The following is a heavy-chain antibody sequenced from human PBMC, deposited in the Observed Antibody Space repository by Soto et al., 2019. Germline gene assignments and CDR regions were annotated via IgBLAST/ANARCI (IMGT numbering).Heavy chain of an antibody. CDR3: ARGVDGYSYGLYNWFDP. Sequence: QVQLQESGPGLVKPSQTLSLTCTVSGGSISSGDYYWSWIRQPPGKGLEWIGYIYYSGSTYYNPSLKSRVTISVDTSKNQFSLKLSSVTAADTAVYYCARGVDGYSYGLYNWFDPWGQGTLVTVSS. CDR1: GGSISSGDYY. J-gene: IGHJ5*02. V-gene: IGHV4-30-4*01. CDR2: IYYSGST. D-gene: IGHD5-18*01.